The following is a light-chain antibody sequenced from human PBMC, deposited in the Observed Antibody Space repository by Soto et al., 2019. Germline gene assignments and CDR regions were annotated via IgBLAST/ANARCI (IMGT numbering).Light chain of an antibody. V-gene: IGLV1-40*01. CDR3: QSYDSSLSGWV. J-gene: IGLJ7*01. CDR2: DNN. Sequence: QSVLTQPPSVSGAPGQRVTISCTGNSSNIGAGYDVHWYQQLPGTAPKLLIYDNNNRPSGVPDRFSGSKSGTSASLAITGLQAEDEADYYCQSYDSSLSGWVFGGGTQLTVL. CDR1: SSNIGAGYD.